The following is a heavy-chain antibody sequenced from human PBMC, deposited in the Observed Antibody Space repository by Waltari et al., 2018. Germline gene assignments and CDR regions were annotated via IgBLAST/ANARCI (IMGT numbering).Heavy chain of an antibody. D-gene: IGHD1-26*01. CDR2: IYHSGST. Sequence: QVQLQESGPGLVKPSETLSLTCAVSGYSISSGYYWAWIRQPPGKGLEWIGSIYHSGSTYYNPSLKSRVTISVDTSKNQFSLKLSSVTAADTAVYYCARHEWELPSFDYWGQGTLVTVSS. CDR3: ARHEWELPSFDY. V-gene: IGHV4-38-2*01. J-gene: IGHJ4*02. CDR1: GYSISSGYY.